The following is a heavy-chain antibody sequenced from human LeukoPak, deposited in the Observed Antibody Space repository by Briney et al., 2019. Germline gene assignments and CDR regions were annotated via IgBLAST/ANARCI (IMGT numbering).Heavy chain of an antibody. J-gene: IGHJ6*03. CDR1: GGSFSGYY. Sequence: SETLSLTCAVYGGSFSGYYWSWIRQPPGKGLEWIGEINHSGSTNYNPSLKSRVTISVDTSKNQFSLKLSSVTAADTAVYYCARRNTAMARGYYYYMDVWGKGTTVTVSS. V-gene: IGHV4-34*01. CDR2: INHSGST. CDR3: ARRNTAMARGYYYYMDV. D-gene: IGHD5-18*01.